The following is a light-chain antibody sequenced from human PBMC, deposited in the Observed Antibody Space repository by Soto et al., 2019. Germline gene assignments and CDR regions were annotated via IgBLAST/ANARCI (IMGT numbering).Light chain of an antibody. J-gene: IGKJ5*01. V-gene: IGKV3-20*01. CDR1: QSAGSNH. CDR2: GAT. Sequence: THSRGPLSESPGRRDTLPLRASQSAGSNHLAWYQHTDAQAPRLPIYGATNRAAGISDSFTGSGSGRDFILTIPRVEPEDFAGYSCQHYGSSSSIPLGQGTRLEIK. CDR3: QHYGSSSSIP.